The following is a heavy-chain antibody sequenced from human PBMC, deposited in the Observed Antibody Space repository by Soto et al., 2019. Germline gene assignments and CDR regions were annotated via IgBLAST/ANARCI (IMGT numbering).Heavy chain of an antibody. Sequence: SETLSLTCAVYGGSFSGYYWSWIRQPPGKGLEWIGEINHSGSTNYNPSLKSRVTISVDTSKNQFSLKLSSVTAADTAVYYCARDKCSGGSCHFDYWGQGTLVTVSS. J-gene: IGHJ4*02. V-gene: IGHV4-34*01. CDR3: ARDKCSGGSCHFDY. CDR1: GGSFSGYY. CDR2: INHSGST. D-gene: IGHD2-15*01.